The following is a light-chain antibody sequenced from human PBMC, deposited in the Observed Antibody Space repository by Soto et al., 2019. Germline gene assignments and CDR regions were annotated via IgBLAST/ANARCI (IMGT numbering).Light chain of an antibody. Sequence: QSALTQPASVSGSPGQSITISCTGTSSDVGGHNFVSWYQQHPGKAPKLMIYEVTNRPSGVSDRFSGSKPGNTASLTISGLQAEDEADYYCNSYTSTFTWVFGGGTKLTVL. J-gene: IGLJ2*01. V-gene: IGLV2-14*01. CDR2: EVT. CDR1: SSDVGGHNF. CDR3: NSYTSTFTWV.